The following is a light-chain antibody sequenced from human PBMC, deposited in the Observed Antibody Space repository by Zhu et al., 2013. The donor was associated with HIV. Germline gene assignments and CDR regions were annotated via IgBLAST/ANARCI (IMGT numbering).Light chain of an antibody. CDR3: QHYNNWPPWT. CDR2: GAS. J-gene: IGKJ1*01. V-gene: IGKV3-15*01. CDR1: QNVNKN. Sequence: TQSPSFLSASVGDRVTLSCRASQNVNKNLAWYQHKRGQSPRLLFSGASTRATGVPPRFSGSGSATEFTLTISGLQSDDFAVYYCQHYNNWPPWTFGQGTTVE.